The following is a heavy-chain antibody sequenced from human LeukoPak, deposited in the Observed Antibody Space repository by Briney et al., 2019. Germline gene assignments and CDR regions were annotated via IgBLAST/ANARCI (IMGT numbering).Heavy chain of an antibody. J-gene: IGHJ4*02. CDR2: ISAYNGHT. CDR3: ARDQEDTYTTGWYLVDY. Sequence: ASVKVSCKASGYSFNSQGMNWVRQAPGQGLEWMGWISAYNGHTNYAQKLQGRVTMTTDTSTSTAYMELRSLRSDDTAVYYCARDQEDTYTTGWYLVDYWGQGTLVTVSS. CDR1: GYSFNSQG. V-gene: IGHV1-18*01. D-gene: IGHD6-13*01.